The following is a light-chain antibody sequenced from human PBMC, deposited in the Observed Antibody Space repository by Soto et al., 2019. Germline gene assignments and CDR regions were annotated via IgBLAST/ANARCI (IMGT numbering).Light chain of an antibody. Sequence: QSVLTQPPSASGTPGQRVTISCSGSTSNIGGNTVNWFQKVPGTAPKLLIYRNYERPSGVPDRFSGSQSGTSASLAIGGLQSEDEADYYCVAWDNSMRGPVFGGGTKLTVL. J-gene: IGLJ3*02. CDR3: VAWDNSMRGPV. CDR1: TSNIGGNT. CDR2: RNY. V-gene: IGLV1-44*01.